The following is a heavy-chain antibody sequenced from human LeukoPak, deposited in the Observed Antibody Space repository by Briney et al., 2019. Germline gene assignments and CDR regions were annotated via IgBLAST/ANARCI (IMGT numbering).Heavy chain of an antibody. J-gene: IGHJ4*02. CDR1: GFTFGNYG. V-gene: IGHV3-23*01. D-gene: IGHD1-26*01. Sequence: PGGSLRLSCAASGFTFGNYGLAWVRHAPGKGLEWVSAISGSGRDTYYADSVKGRFTISRDNSKNTLYLHMNSLRVEDTALYYCAKEVGNSQPFDYWGQGTLVTVSS. CDR3: AKEVGNSQPFDY. CDR2: ISGSGRDT.